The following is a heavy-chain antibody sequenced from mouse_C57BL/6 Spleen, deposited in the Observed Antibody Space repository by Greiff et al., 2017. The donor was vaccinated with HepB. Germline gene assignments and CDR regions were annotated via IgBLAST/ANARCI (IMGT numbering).Heavy chain of an antibody. V-gene: IGHV1-42*01. Sequence: VQLQQSGPELVKPGASVKISCKASGYSFTGYYMNWVKQSPEKSLEWIGEINPSTGGTTYNQKFKAKATLTVDKSSSTAYMQLKSLTSEDSAVYYCANANWDVYIDYWGQGTTLTVSS. J-gene: IGHJ2*01. CDR3: ANANWDVYIDY. D-gene: IGHD4-1*01. CDR1: GYSFTGYY. CDR2: INPSTGGT.